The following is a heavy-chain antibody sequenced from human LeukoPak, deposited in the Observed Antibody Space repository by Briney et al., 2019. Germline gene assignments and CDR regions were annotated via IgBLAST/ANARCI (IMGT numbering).Heavy chain of an antibody. CDR2: MYYSGST. CDR3: ARERRYYFDY. J-gene: IGHJ4*02. CDR1: GVSLSSDDYY. Sequence: PSQTLSLTCTVSGVSLSSDDYYSSCIRQPPGKGLEWIGYMYYSGSTYYNPSLKGRVTISVDTSKNQFSLKLSSVTAADTAMYYCARERRYYFDYWGQGTLVTVSS. V-gene: IGHV4-30-4*08.